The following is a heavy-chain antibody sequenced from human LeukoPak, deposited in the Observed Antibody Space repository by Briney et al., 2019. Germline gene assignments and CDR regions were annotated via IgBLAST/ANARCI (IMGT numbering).Heavy chain of an antibody. Sequence: GGYLRLSCAASGFTFSSYAMHWVRQAPGKGLEWVAVISYDGSNKYYADSVKGRFTISRDNSKNTLYLQMNSLRAEDTAVYYCARDWRGLGYWGQGTLVTVSS. CDR3: ARDWRGLGY. CDR1: GFTFSSYA. CDR2: ISYDGSNK. J-gene: IGHJ4*02. D-gene: IGHD3/OR15-3a*01. V-gene: IGHV3-30*04.